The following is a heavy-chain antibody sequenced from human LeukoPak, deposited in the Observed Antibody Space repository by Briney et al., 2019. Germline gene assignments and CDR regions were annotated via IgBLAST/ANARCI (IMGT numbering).Heavy chain of an antibody. CDR1: GFIFSGYW. CDR2: IKQDGSDS. CDR3: AKNIAAPGRVDYQLYAMDE. J-gene: IGHJ6*02. V-gene: IGHV3-7*01. Sequence: GGPLRLSCAASGFIFSGYWMTWVRQAPRKGLQWVASIKQDGSDSYHVDSVRGRFTISRDNARDSLFLQMKNLRADDTAVYYCAKNIAAPGRVDYQLYAMDEWGQGTTVTVSS. D-gene: IGHD6-13*01.